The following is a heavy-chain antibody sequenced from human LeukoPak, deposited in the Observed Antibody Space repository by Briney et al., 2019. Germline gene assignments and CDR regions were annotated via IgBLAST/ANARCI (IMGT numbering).Heavy chain of an antibody. CDR1: GFTFGTSA. D-gene: IGHD3-16*02. CDR2: FGRSGSDT. Sequence: PGGSLRLSCAASGFTFGTSAMSWVRQAPGKGPEWVSPFGRSGSDTYYSDSVKGRFTIFRDNSKNTLYLQMNSLRDEDTALYYCAKDSPLSQGRHPYYFDYWGLGTLVTVSS. V-gene: IGHV3-23*01. J-gene: IGHJ4*02. CDR3: AKDSPLSQGRHPYYFDY.